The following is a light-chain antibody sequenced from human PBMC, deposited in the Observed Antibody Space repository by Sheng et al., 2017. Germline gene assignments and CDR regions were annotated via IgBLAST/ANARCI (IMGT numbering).Light chain of an antibody. CDR3: QQRSNWPIT. V-gene: IGKV3-11*01. J-gene: IGKJ5*01. CDR1: QSVSSY. Sequence: EIVLTQSPAILSLSPGERATLSCRASQSVSSYLAWYQQKPGQAPRFLIYDASNRATGIPARFSGSGSGTDFTLTISSLEPEDFAVYYCQQRSNWPITFGQGTRLEIK. CDR2: DAS.